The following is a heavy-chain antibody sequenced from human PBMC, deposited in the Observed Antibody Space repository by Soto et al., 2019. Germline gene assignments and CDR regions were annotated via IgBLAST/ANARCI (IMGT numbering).Heavy chain of an antibody. J-gene: IGHJ4*02. CDR1: GGSIICHD. CDR3: ARILQDTAMVEANYGERELFDY. D-gene: IGHD5-18*01. CDR2: INHSGST. V-gene: IGHV4-34*01. Sequence: PSETKPLTSSVVGGSIICHDWSWISQKPGKGLEWIGEINHSGSTNYNPSLKSRVTISVDTSKNQFSLKLSSVTAADTAVYYCARILQDTAMVEANYGERELFDYWGQGTLVTVSS.